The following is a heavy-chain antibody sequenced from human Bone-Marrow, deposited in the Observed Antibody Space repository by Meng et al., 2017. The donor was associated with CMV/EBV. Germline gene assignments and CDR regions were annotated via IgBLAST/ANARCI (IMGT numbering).Heavy chain of an antibody. D-gene: IGHD1-14*01. CDR1: GFTFSSYA. Sequence: GGSLRLSCAASGFTFSSYAMSWVRQAPGRGPECVSVIYSGGGTTFYADSVKGRFTISRDNSKNTLYLQMSSLRAEDTAVYYCAKLQVTGLFDSWGQGALVTVYS. CDR2: IYSGGGTT. J-gene: IGHJ4*02. CDR3: AKLQVTGLFDS. V-gene: IGHV3-23*03.